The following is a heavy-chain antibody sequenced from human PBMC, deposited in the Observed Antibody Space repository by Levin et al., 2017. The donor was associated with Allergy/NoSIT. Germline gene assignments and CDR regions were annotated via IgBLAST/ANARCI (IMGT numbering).Heavy chain of an antibody. J-gene: IGHJ6*02. CDR1: GFTFSSYW. D-gene: IGHD6-19*01. V-gene: IGHV3-7*01. CDR3: ARGDVQWQDRSMDV. Sequence: GESLKISCAASGFTFSSYWMTWVRQAPGKGLEWVANIKQDGSEKDYVDSAKGRFTISRDNAKNSLYLQMSSLRGEDTAVYYCARGDVQWQDRSMDVWGQGTTVTVSS. CDR2: IKQDGSEK.